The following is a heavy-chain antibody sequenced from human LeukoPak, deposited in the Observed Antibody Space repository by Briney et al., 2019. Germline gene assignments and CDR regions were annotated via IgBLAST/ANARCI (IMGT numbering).Heavy chain of an antibody. CDR3: ARQYYDRTGYYYFDH. CDR1: GGSISSSSYY. D-gene: IGHD3-22*01. CDR2: MYYSGST. V-gene: IGHV4-39*01. J-gene: IGHJ4*02. Sequence: PSETLSLTCTVSGGSISSSSYYWGWIRQPPGKGLEWIGSMYYSGSTYSNASLKSRVTISADTSKNQFSLKLSSVTAADTATYYCARQYYDRTGYYYFDHWTQGTLVTVSS.